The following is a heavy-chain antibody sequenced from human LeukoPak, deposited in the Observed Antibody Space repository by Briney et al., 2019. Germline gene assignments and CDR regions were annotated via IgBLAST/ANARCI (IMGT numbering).Heavy chain of an antibody. Sequence: SETLSLTCTVSGGSISSYYWSWIRQTPGKGLEWIGYIYYTGSVNYNPSLKSRVTMSVDTSKNQLSLKITSVTAADTAVYYCARHYQRWFGEFQMMKWFDYWGQGTLVTVSS. D-gene: IGHD3-10*01. CDR3: ARHYQRWFGEFQMMKWFDY. J-gene: IGHJ5*01. CDR1: GGSISSYY. V-gene: IGHV4-59*08. CDR2: IYYTGSV.